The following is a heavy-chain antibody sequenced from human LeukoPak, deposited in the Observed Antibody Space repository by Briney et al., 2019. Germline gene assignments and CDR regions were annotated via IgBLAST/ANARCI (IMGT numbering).Heavy chain of an antibody. CDR3: ARDPLRSTWSTYYNALDV. CDR2: ISAYNGNT. J-gene: IGHJ6*02. D-gene: IGHD6-13*01. Sequence: GASVKVSCKTSGYTFTSYGINWVRQAPGQGLEWMGWISAYNGNTDYAQKLQGRVTMTTDTSTSTAYMELRSLTSDDTAVYYCARDPLRSTWSTYYNALDVWGQGTTVTVSS. CDR1: GYTFTSYG. V-gene: IGHV1-18*01.